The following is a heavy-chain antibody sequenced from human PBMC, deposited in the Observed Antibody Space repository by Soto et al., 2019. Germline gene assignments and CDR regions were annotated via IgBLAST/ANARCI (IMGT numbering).Heavy chain of an antibody. J-gene: IGHJ3*02. CDR3: AGCCSSTSCYTWAFDI. D-gene: IGHD2-2*02. CDR1: GYTFTSYY. Sequence: ASVKVSCKASGYTFTSYYMHWVGQAPGQGLEWMGIINPSGGSTSYAQKFQGRVTMTRDTSTRTVYMGLSRLRSEDTAVYYCAGCCSSTSCYTWAFDIWGQGTMVTVSS. V-gene: IGHV1-46*01. CDR2: INPSGGST.